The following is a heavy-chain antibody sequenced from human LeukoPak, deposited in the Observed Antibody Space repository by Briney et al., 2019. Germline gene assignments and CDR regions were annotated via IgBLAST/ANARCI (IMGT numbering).Heavy chain of an antibody. CDR3: ARGAGPSRITMVRGVILPQDY. D-gene: IGHD3-10*01. Sequence: ASVKVSCKASGYTFTSYAMNWVRQAPGQGLEWMGWINTSTGNPTYAQGFTGRFVFSLDTSVSTAYLQISSLKAEDTAVYYCARGAGPSRITMVRGVILPQDYWGQGTLVTVSS. CDR2: INTSTGNP. J-gene: IGHJ4*02. V-gene: IGHV7-4-1*02. CDR1: GYTFTSYA.